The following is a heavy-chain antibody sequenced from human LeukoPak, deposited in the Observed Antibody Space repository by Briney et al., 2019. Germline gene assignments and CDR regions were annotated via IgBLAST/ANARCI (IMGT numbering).Heavy chain of an antibody. CDR3: ARDWVAGVPFDAFDI. Sequence: GGSLRLSRAASGLTPGSFRMSWVRQAPGKGLERVANIKEDGREKYYVDSVKGRFTISRDNAKNSLYLHMNSLTAEDTAMYYCARDWVAGVPFDAFDIWGQGTMVSVSS. D-gene: IGHD3-10*01. CDR1: GLTPGSFR. CDR2: IKEDGREK. V-gene: IGHV3-7*03. J-gene: IGHJ3*02.